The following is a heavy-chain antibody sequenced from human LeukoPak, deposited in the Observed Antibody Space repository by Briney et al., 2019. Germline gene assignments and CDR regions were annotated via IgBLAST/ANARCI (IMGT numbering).Heavy chain of an antibody. CDR3: ARRVTIFYYMDL. V-gene: IGHV4-34*01. CDR2: ITDSGGT. CDR1: DGSFSGYY. Sequence: AETLSLTCAVFDGSFSGYYWTCIRQFPGRGLEWIGEITDSGGTNHSPSLKSRVTISVEPSKNQFSMKLRSVTAADTAVYYCARRVTIFYYMDLWGKGTTVTVSS. D-gene: IGHD3-3*01. J-gene: IGHJ6*03.